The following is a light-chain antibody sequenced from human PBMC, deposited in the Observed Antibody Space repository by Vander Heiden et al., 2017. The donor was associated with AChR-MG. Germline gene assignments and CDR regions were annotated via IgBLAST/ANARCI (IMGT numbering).Light chain of an antibody. V-gene: IGKV1-39*01. Sequence: IQMTQSPSSLSASVGDRVTITCRASQSISSYLNWYQQNPGKAPKLLIYAASSLQSRVPSRFSSSRSGAEVSITISSLQPEDDATDYCRQSCSTPLTFGRGTKVEIK. CDR2: AAS. CDR1: QSISSY. J-gene: IGKJ1*01. CDR3: RQSCSTPLT.